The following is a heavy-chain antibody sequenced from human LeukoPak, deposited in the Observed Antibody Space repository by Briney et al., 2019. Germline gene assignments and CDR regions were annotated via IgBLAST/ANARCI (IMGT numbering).Heavy chain of an antibody. J-gene: IGHJ6*02. CDR3: ARDRAVVVVPAAKTYYYYGMDV. V-gene: IGHV1-69*04. D-gene: IGHD2-2*01. CDR2: IIPILGIT. Sequence: GASVKVSCKASGGTFSSYAISWVRQAPGQGLEWMGRIIPILGITNYAQKFQGRVTITADKSTSTAYMELSSLRSEDTAVYYCARDRAVVVVPAAKTYYYYGMDVWGQGTRSPSP. CDR1: GGTFSSYA.